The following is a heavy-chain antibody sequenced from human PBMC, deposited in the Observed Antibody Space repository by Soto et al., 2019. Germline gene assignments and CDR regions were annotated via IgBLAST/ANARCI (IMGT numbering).Heavy chain of an antibody. Sequence: SETLSLTCTVSGGSISSSSYYWGWIRQPPGKGLEWIGSIYYSGSTYYNPSLKSRAAISVDTSKNQFSLKLTSVTAADAAVYYCATMGATAGSYYFEYWGQGALVTVSS. V-gene: IGHV4-39*07. CDR2: IYYSGST. CDR1: GGSISSSSYY. D-gene: IGHD1-26*01. J-gene: IGHJ4*02. CDR3: ATMGATAGSYYFEY.